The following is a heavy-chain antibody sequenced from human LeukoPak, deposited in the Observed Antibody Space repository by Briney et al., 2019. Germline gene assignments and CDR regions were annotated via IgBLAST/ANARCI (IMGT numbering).Heavy chain of an antibody. Sequence: SETLSLTCTVSGVSISSYYWSWIRQPPGKGLEWIGYIYYSGSINYNPSPESRVTISVDTSKNQFSLRLSSVTAADTAVYFCASKSERFLETGAFDIWGQGTMVTVSS. D-gene: IGHD3-3*01. V-gene: IGHV4-59*01. CDR3: ASKSERFLETGAFDI. CDR2: IYYSGSI. CDR1: GVSISSYY. J-gene: IGHJ3*02.